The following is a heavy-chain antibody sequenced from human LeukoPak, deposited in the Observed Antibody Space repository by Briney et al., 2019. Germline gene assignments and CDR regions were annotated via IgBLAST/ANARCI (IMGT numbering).Heavy chain of an antibody. J-gene: IGHJ6*02. Sequence: GGSLRLSCVASVFSFSDSWMSWVRQAPGKGLEGVADIKKDGSVKEYVDSVKGRFTISRDNAKNSLYLQMDSLRAEDTAVYYCATYTHWVAGDVWGQGTTVSVSS. CDR1: VFSFSDSW. CDR3: ATYTHWVAGDV. CDR2: IKKDGSVK. D-gene: IGHD7-27*01. V-gene: IGHV3-7*01.